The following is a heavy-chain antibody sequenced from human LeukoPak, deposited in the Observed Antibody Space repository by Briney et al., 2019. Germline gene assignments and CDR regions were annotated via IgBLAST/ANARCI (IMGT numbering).Heavy chain of an antibody. Sequence: GGSLRLSCAASGFTFSSYEMNWVRQAPGKGLEWVSYISSSGSTIYYADSVKGRFTISRDNAKNSLYLQMSSLRAEDTAVYYCATHSSSWYYFDYWGQGTLVTVSS. J-gene: IGHJ4*02. D-gene: IGHD6-13*01. CDR2: ISSSGSTI. CDR1: GFTFSSYE. V-gene: IGHV3-48*03. CDR3: ATHSSSWYYFDY.